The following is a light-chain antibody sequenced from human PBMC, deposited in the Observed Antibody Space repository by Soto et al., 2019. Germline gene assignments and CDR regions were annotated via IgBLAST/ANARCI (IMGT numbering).Light chain of an antibody. Sequence: DIQMTQSPSTLSASVGDRVTITCRASQSISSDLNWYMQKPGKAPQLLIFAASGLHSGVPSRFSGSGSGTDFTLTISSLQSEDFATYYCHQGYSIPQTFGQGTMVDI. CDR3: HQGYSIPQT. J-gene: IGKJ1*01. CDR1: QSISSD. V-gene: IGKV1-39*01. CDR2: AAS.